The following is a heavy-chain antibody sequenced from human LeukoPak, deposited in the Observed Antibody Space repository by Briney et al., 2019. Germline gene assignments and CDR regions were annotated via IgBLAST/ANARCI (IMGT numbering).Heavy chain of an antibody. CDR3: ARALLWFGETKFDY. CDR1: GGSFSGYY. CDR2: INHSGST. Sequence: SETLSLTCAVYGGSFSGYYWSWIRQPPGKGLEWIGGINHSGSTNYNPSLKSRVTISVDTSKNQFSLKLSSVTAADTAVYYCARALLWFGETKFDYWGQGTLVTVSS. D-gene: IGHD3-10*01. J-gene: IGHJ4*02. V-gene: IGHV4-34*01.